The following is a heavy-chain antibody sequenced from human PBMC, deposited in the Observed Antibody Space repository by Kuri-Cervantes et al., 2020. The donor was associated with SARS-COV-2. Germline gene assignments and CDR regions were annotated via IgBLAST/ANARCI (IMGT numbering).Heavy chain of an antibody. CDR1: GGSISSYY. V-gene: IGHV4-59*01. D-gene: IGHD5-18*01. J-gene: IGHJ4*02. CDR3: ARGNELWGNHFDY. Sequence: SETLSLTCTVSGGSISSYYWSWIRQPPGKGLEWIGYIYYSGSTNYNPSLKSRVTISVDTSKNQFSLKLSSVTAADTAVYYCARGNELWGNHFDYWGQGTLVTVSS. CDR2: IYYSGST.